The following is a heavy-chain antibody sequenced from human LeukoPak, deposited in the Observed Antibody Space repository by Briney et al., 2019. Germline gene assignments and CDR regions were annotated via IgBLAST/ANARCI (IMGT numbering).Heavy chain of an antibody. CDR3: ARDETVTTLVSYYYYGMDV. V-gene: IGHV3-23*01. J-gene: IGHJ6*02. D-gene: IGHD4-23*01. CDR2: ITGGGGST. CDR1: GFTFSNYA. Sequence: PGGSLRLSCAASGFTFSNYAMTWVRQAPGKGLEWVSAITGGGGSTYYADSVKGRFTISRDSAKNSLYLQMNSLRAEDTAVYYCARDETVTTLVSYYYYGMDVWGQGTTVTVSS.